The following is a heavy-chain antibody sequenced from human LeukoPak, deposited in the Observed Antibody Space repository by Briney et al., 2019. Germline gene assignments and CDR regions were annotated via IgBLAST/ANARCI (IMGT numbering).Heavy chain of an antibody. J-gene: IGHJ3*02. Sequence: PGGSPRLSCAASGFTFSSYAMSWVRQAPGKGLEWFSAIRGGGGSAFYADSVKGRFTISRDNSKYTLFLQMNSLRAEDTAVYYCARDPNGDYIGAFDMWGPGTMVTVSS. V-gene: IGHV3-23*01. CDR1: GFTFSSYA. D-gene: IGHD4-17*01. CDR2: IRGGGGSA. CDR3: ARDPNGDYIGAFDM.